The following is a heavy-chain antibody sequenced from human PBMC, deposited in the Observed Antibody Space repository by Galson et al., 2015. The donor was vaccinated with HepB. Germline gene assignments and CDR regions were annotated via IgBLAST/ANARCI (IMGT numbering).Heavy chain of an antibody. CDR3: ARTVDGYNYDLFY. CDR2: ISTYNGDT. Sequence: SVKVSCKASGYSFTRYGITWVRQAPGQGLEWMGWISTYNGDTNYAQKLQGRVTMTTDASTRTAHMELRSLRSDDTAIYYCARTVDGYNYDLFYWGQGTLVTVSS. J-gene: IGHJ4*02. CDR1: GYSFTRYG. V-gene: IGHV1-18*04. D-gene: IGHD5-24*01.